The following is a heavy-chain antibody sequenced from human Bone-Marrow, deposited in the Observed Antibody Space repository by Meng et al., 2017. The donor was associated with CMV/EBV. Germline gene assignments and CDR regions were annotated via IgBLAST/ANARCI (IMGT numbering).Heavy chain of an antibody. Sequence: GESLKISCAASGFTFDDYAMHWVRQAPGKGLEWVSLISWDGGSTYYADSVKGRFTISRDNSKNSLYLQMNSLRAEDTALYYCAKEGGSWGGEVNYWGQGTLVTVSS. CDR3: AKEGGSWGGEVNY. D-gene: IGHD3-16*01. CDR2: ISWDGGST. CDR1: GFTFDDYA. V-gene: IGHV3-43D*03. J-gene: IGHJ4*02.